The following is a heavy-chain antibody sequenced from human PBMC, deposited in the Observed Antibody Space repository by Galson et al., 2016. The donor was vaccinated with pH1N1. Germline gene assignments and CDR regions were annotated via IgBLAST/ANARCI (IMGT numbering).Heavy chain of an antibody. CDR2: IYPGDSDT. J-gene: IGHJ4*02. CDR3: TRRQTETGLDF. Sequence: QSGAEVKKPGESLKISCRGSGYTFTTHWVAWVRQTPEKGLEWMGNIYPGDSDTKYSPSFQGQVTMSVDKSINTAYLHWSSLKASDTAMYYCTRRQTETGLDFWSQGTLVTVSS. CDR1: GYTFTTHW. D-gene: IGHD3-9*01. V-gene: IGHV5-51*03.